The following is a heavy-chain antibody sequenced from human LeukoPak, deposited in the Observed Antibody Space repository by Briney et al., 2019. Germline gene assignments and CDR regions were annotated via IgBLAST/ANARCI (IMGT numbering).Heavy chain of an antibody. V-gene: IGHV3-21*01. CDR1: GFTFSSYS. J-gene: IGHJ4*02. CDR2: ISSSSSYI. D-gene: IGHD5-24*01. Sequence: GGSLRLSCAASGFTFSSYSMNWVRQAPGKGLEWVSSISSSSSYIYYADSVKGRFTISRDNAKNSLYLQMNSLRAEDTAVYYCAGDHGDGYNWFDYWGQGTLVTVSS. CDR3: AGDHGDGYNWFDY.